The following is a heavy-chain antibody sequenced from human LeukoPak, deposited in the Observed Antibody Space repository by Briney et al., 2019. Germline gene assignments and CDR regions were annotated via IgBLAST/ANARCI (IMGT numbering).Heavy chain of an antibody. D-gene: IGHD6-19*01. J-gene: IGHJ4*02. CDR3: AKDIHRGWRTGGVDY. V-gene: IGHV3-43D*03. Sequence: PGGSLRLSCAASGFTFDDYAMHWVRQAPGKGLEWVSLISWDGGSTYYADSVKGRFTISRDNSKNSLYLQMNSLRAEDTALYYCAKDIHRGWRTGGVDYWGQGTLVTVSS. CDR2: ISWDGGST. CDR1: GFTFDDYA.